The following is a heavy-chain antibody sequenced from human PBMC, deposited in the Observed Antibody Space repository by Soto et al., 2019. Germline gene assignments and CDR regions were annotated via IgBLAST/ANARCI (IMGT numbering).Heavy chain of an antibody. Sequence: GGSLRLSCAASGFTFSSYGMHWVRQAPGKGLEWVAVIWYDGSNKYYADSVKGRFTISRDNSKNTLYLQMNSLRAEDTAVYYCAKAQRLGPFDYWGQGTLVTVSS. CDR3: AKAQRLGPFDY. V-gene: IGHV3-30*02. CDR1: GFTFSSYG. CDR2: IWYDGSNK. D-gene: IGHD6-25*01. J-gene: IGHJ4*02.